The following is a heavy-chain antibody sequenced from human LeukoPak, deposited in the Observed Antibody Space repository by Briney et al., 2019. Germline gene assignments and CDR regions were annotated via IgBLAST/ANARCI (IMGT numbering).Heavy chain of an antibody. J-gene: IGHJ3*02. CDR2: ITTDGGST. CDR1: GFTFSSYA. V-gene: IGHV3-74*01. CDR3: ARATNDAFDI. Sequence: PGGSLRLSCAASGFTFSSYAMSWVRQAPGKGLVWVSFITTDGGSTNYADSVKGRFTISRDNAKNTLYLQMNSLRAEDTALYYCARATNDAFDIWGQGTMVTVSS. D-gene: IGHD1-1*01.